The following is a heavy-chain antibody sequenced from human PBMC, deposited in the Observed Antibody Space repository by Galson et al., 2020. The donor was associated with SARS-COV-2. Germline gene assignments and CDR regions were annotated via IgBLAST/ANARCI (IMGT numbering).Heavy chain of an antibody. CDR2: ISSSGSTI. CDR1: GFTFSDYY. CDR3: AREALRYFDWLLNYFDY. V-gene: IGHV3-11*01. Sequence: NSGGSLRLSCAASGFTFSDYYMSWIRQAPGKGLEWVSYISSSGSTIYYADSVKGRFTISRDNAKNSLYLQMNSLRAEDTAVYYCAREALRYFDWLLNYFDYWGQGTLVTVSS. D-gene: IGHD3-9*01. J-gene: IGHJ4*02.